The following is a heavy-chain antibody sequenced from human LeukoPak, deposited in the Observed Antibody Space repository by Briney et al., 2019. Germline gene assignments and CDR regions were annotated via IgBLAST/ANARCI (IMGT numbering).Heavy chain of an antibody. D-gene: IGHD3-3*01. CDR2: INHSGST. V-gene: IGHV4-34*01. CDR3: ARKTYYDFWSGYYHDY. Sequence: PSETLSLTCAAYGGSFSGYYWSWIRQPPGKGLEWIGEINHSGSTNYNPSLKSRVTISVDTSKNQFSLKLSSVTAADTAVYYCARKTYYDFWSGYYHDYWGQGTLVTVSS. J-gene: IGHJ4*02. CDR1: GGSFSGYY.